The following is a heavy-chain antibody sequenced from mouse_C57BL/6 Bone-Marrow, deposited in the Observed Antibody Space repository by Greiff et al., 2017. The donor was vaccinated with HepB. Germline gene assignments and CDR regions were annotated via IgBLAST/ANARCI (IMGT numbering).Heavy chain of an antibody. CDR1: GFSLTSYG. V-gene: IGHV2-4*01. J-gene: IGHJ4*01. D-gene: IGHD1-1*01. CDR3: AKKDYYGSSLYAMDY. CDR2: IWSGGST. Sequence: VQLQESGPGLVQPSQSLSITCTVSGFSLTSYGVHWVRQPPGKGLEWLGVIWSGGSTDYNAAFISRLSISKDNSKSQVFFKMNSLQADDTAIYYCAKKDYYGSSLYAMDYWGQGTSVTVSS.